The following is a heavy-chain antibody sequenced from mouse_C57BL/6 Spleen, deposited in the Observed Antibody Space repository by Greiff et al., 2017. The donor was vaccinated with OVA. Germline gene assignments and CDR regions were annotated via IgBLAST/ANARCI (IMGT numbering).Heavy chain of an antibody. CDR2: INPNYGTT. Sequence: EVKLMESGPELVKPGASVKISCKASGYSFTDYNMNWVKQSNGKSLEWIGVINPNYGTTSYNQKFKGKATLTVDQSSSTAYMQLNSLTSEDSAVYYCARDYGSSYDYYAMDYWGQGTSVTVSS. D-gene: IGHD1-1*01. CDR1: GYSFTDYN. CDR3: ARDYGSSYDYYAMDY. V-gene: IGHV1-39*01. J-gene: IGHJ4*01.